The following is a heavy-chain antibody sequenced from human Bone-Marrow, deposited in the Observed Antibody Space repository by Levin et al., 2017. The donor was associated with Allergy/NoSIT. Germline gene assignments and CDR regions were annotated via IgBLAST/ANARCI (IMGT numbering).Heavy chain of an antibody. D-gene: IGHD3-3*01. CDR1: GGSISSGGYS. CDR3: ARGGDFYSGHTFDY. Sequence: KPSETLSLTCTVSGGSISSGGYSWSWIRQPPGKGLEWIGYIYHSGSTYYNPSLKSRVTISLDRSKNQFSLNLSSVTAADTAVYYCARGGDFYSGHTFDYWGQGTLVTVSS. J-gene: IGHJ4*02. CDR2: IYHSGST. V-gene: IGHV4-30-2*01.